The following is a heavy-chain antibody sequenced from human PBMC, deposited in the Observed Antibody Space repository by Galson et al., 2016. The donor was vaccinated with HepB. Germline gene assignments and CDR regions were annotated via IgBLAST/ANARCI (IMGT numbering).Heavy chain of an antibody. D-gene: IGHD3-3*01. Sequence: SLRLSCATSGFTFGDYAMSWFRQAPGKGLEWVGFIRSKAYGGTTEYAASVKGRFTISRDDSKSNAYLQMNSLTTEDTAVYYCTRVYYDFWSGYSRYMDVWGKGTTVTVSS. CDR2: IRSKAYGGTT. CDR3: TRVYYDFWSGYSRYMDV. J-gene: IGHJ6*03. V-gene: IGHV3-49*03. CDR1: GFTFGDYA.